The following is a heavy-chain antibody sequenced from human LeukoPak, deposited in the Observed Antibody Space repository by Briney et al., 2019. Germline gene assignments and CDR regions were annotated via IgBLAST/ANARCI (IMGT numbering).Heavy chain of an antibody. CDR3: ASSLYYDFWSGAFDY. D-gene: IGHD3-3*01. V-gene: IGHV4-59*01. CDR2: IYYSGST. CDR1: GGSISSYY. Sequence: SETLSLTCTVSGGSISSYYWSWIRQPPGKGLEWIGYIYYSGSTNYNPSLKSRVTISVDTSKNQFSLKLSSVTAADTAVYYCASSLYYDFWSGAFDYWGQGTLVTVSS. J-gene: IGHJ4*02.